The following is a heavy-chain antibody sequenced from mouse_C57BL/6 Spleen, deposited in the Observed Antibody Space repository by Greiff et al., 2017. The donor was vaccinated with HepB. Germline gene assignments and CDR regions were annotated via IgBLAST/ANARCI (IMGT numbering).Heavy chain of an antibody. J-gene: IGHJ3*01. CDR2: IYPGSGST. CDR1: GYTFTSYW. CDR3: ARDYYGSSSFAY. D-gene: IGHD1-1*01. Sequence: VKLQQPGAELVKPGASVKMSCKASGYTFTSYWITWVKQRPGQGLEWIGDIYPGSGSTNYNEKFKSKATLTVDTSSSTAYMQLSSLTSEDSAVYYCARDYYGSSSFAYWGQGTLVTVSA. V-gene: IGHV1-55*01.